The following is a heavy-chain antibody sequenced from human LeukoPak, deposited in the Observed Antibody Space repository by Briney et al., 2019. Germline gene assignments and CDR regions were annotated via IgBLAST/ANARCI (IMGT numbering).Heavy chain of an antibody. D-gene: IGHD3-22*01. CDR2: INPNSGGT. J-gene: IGHJ5*02. V-gene: IGHV1-2*02. Sequence: ASVTVSCKASGYTFTGYYMHWVRQAPGQGLEWMGWINPNSGGTNYAQKFQGRVTMTRDTSISTAYMELSRLRSDDTAVYYCAREGDSSGYSYNWFDPWGQGTLVTVSS. CDR1: GYTFTGYY. CDR3: AREGDSSGYSYNWFDP.